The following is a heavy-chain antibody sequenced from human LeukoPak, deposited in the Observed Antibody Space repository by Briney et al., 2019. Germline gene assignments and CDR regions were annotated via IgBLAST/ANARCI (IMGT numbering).Heavy chain of an antibody. CDR2: INPNSGGT. CDR1: GYTFTGYY. V-gene: IGHV1-2*06. J-gene: IGHJ4*02. CDR3: ARGPRGLQQPPFDY. Sequence: GASVKVSCKASGYTFTGYYMHWARQAPGQGLEWMGRINPNSGGTNYAQKFQGRVTMTRDTSISTAYMELSRLRSDDTAVYYCARGPRGLQQPPFDYWGQGTLVTVSS. D-gene: IGHD6-13*01.